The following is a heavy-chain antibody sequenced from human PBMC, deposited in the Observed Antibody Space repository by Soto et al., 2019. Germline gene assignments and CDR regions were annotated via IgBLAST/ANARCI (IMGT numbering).Heavy chain of an antibody. D-gene: IGHD3-16*01. CDR2: INHSGST. V-gene: IGHV4-34*01. Sequence: SETLSLTCAVYGGSFSGYYLSWIRQPPGKGLEWIGEINHSGSTNYNPSLKSRVTISVDTSKNQFSLKLSSVTAADTAVYYCETQRAGYVYYGLDVWGQGTTVTVSS. J-gene: IGHJ6*02. CDR1: GGSFSGYY. CDR3: ETQRAGYVYYGLDV.